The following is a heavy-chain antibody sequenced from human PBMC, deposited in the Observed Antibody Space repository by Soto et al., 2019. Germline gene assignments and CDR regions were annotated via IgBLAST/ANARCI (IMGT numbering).Heavy chain of an antibody. CDR3: ARSSGWLHDY. D-gene: IGHD6-19*01. CDR1: EFTLSGYL. Sequence: WGPLGVSSASSEFTLSGYLMTSVRQAPGRGLEWVVIIKQDGSERYYVDSVKGRFTISRDNAKNSLYLQMSSLRVEDTALYYCARSSGWLHDYWGQGTLVTVS. J-gene: IGHJ4*02. V-gene: IGHV3-7*01. CDR2: IKQDGSER.